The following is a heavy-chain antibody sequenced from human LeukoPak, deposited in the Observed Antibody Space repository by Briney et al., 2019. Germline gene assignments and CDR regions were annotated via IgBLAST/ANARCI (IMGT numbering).Heavy chain of an antibody. CDR3: ARGLKYSSGWFYFDY. V-gene: IGHV3-30*14. CDR2: ISYDGGDE. J-gene: IGHJ4*02. D-gene: IGHD6-19*01. CDR1: GFTFSSHG. Sequence: PGRSLRLSCAASGFTFSSHGIHWVRQAPGEGLEWVAIISYDGGDEHYADSVKGRFTISRDNSKNTVYLQMNSLRAEDTAVYYCARGLKYSSGWFYFDYWGQGTLVTVSS.